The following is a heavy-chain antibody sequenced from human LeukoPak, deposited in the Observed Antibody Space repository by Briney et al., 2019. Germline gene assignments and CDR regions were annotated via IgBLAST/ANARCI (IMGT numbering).Heavy chain of an antibody. CDR1: GGSVSSDY. V-gene: IGHV4-4*07. J-gene: IGHJ2*01. CDR2: IYTSGST. CDR3: ARGGSGWYSWYFDL. Sequence: PSETLSLTCTVSGGSVSSDYWSWIRQPAGKGREWIGRIYTSGSTNYNPSLKSRFTMSVDTSKNQFSLKLSSVTAADTAVYYSARGGSGWYSWYFDLWGRGHLVTVSS. D-gene: IGHD6-19*01.